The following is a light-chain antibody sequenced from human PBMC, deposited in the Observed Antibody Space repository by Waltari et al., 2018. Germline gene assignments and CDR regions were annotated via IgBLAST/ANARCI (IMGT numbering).Light chain of an antibody. J-gene: IGLJ7*01. CDR3: GTWDSSLSGAV. CDR1: RSNLGNTY. CDR2: EDT. V-gene: IGLV1-51*02. Sequence: QSVLTQPPSVSAAPGQRVTISCPGGRSNLGNTYLSWYQQFPGTAPKLLIYEDTERPSGIAGRFSGSKSGTSATLDITGLQAGDEADYYCGTWDSSLSGAVFGGGTHLTVL.